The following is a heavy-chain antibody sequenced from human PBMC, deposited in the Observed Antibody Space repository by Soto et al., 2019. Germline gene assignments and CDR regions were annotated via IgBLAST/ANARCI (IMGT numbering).Heavy chain of an antibody. CDR1: WDIFTNHA. J-gene: IGHJ4*02. V-gene: IGHV1-69*01. D-gene: IGHD2-2*03. CDR2: ISPMFDTT. Sequence: SVXVAFKASWDIFTNHAVNFLLQAAGQGLEWMGRISPMFDTTNYAQDFQDRVTITADESTTFVYLELKSLKSEDTAVYLCETSYSVEADGYFRYWGQGTLV. CDR3: ETSYSVEADGYFRY.